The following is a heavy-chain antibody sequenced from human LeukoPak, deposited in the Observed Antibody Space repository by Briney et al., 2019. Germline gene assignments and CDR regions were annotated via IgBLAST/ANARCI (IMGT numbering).Heavy chain of an antibody. CDR3: ARGSSLFWSGYGNYYMDV. Sequence: SETLSLTCAVYGASFSDYYWSWIRQPPGKGLEWLGEIDHSGSANYNPSLKSRVTISVDTSKNQFSLKLSSVTAADTAVYYCARGSSLFWSGYGNYYMDVWGKGTTVTVSS. CDR2: IDHSGSA. J-gene: IGHJ6*03. CDR1: GASFSDYY. V-gene: IGHV4-34*01. D-gene: IGHD3-3*01.